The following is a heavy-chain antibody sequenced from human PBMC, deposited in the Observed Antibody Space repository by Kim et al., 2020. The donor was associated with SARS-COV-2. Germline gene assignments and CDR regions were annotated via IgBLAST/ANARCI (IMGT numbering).Heavy chain of an antibody. V-gene: IGHV3-30*03. CDR3: ATGVPGTFGARPGD. J-gene: IGHJ4*02. Sequence: GGSLRLSCVASGFTFSSYAMHWVRQAPGKGLEWVAFISYDGSSQYYADSVKGRFTTSRDNGQNTLYLQMKSLRREDTAVYFCATGVPGTFGARPGDWGQGALVTVSS. CDR2: ISYDGSSQ. CDR1: GFTFSSYA. D-gene: IGHD3-10*01.